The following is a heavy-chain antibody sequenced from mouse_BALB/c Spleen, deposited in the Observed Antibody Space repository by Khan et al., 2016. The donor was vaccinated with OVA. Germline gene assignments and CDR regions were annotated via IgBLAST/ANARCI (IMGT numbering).Heavy chain of an antibody. D-gene: IGHD1-1*02. V-gene: IGHV5-6*01. CDR2: ISSGGSYT. CDR1: GFTFSTYG. J-gene: IGHJ3*01. Sequence: EVELVESGGDLVKPEGSLNLSCAASGFTFSTYGMSWVRQTPDKRLEWVATISSGGSYTYYPDSVQGRFTISRDNAKNTLYLQMSSLKSEDTAMFCCARLAYYYDGEGFAYWGQGTLVTVSA. CDR3: ARLAYYYDGEGFAY.